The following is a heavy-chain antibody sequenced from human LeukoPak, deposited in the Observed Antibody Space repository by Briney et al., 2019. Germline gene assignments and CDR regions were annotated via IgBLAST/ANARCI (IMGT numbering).Heavy chain of an antibody. CDR1: GYTFTSYG. Sequence: GASVTVSCKASGYTFTSYGISWVRQAPGQGLEWMGWISAYNGNTNYAQKLQGRVTMTTDTSTSTAYMELRSLRSDDTAVYYCARDTAAVAGNDFDYWGQGTLVTVSS. J-gene: IGHJ4*02. CDR2: ISAYNGNT. V-gene: IGHV1-18*01. D-gene: IGHD6-19*01. CDR3: ARDTAAVAGNDFDY.